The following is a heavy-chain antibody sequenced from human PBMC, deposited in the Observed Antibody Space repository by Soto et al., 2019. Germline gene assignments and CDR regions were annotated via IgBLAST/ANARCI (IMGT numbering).Heavy chain of an antibody. D-gene: IGHD1-7*01. CDR1: GGSFSGYY. CDR2: INHSGST. V-gene: IGHV4-34*01. Sequence: QVQLQQWGAGLLKPSATLSLTCAVYGGSFSGYYWSWIRQPPGKGLEWIGEINHSGSTNYNPSLKIRVTVSVDTSKIQFSLKLSSVTAADTAVYYCARVGFLKSVWNYVYRWFDPWGQGTLVTVSS. CDR3: ARVGFLKSVWNYVYRWFDP. J-gene: IGHJ5*02.